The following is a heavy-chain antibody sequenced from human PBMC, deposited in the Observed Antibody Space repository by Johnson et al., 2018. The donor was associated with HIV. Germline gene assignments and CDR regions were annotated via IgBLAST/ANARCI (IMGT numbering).Heavy chain of an antibody. V-gene: IGHV3-30-3*01. CDR3: ARVRPNPTVTTRGAAFDI. CDR2: ISYDGSNK. CDR1: GFTFSSYA. J-gene: IGHJ3*02. D-gene: IGHD4-17*01. Sequence: QVQLVESGGGVVQPGGSLRLSCAASGFTFSSYAMHWVRQAPGKGLEWVAVISYDGSNKYYADSVKGRFTISRDNSKNTLYLQMNSLRAEDTAVYYCARVRPNPTVTTRGAAFDIWGQGTMVTVSS.